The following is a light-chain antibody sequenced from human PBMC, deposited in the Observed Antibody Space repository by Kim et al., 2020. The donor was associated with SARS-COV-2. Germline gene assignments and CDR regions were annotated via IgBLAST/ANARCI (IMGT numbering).Light chain of an antibody. CDR3: QHYEAYPLT. V-gene: IGKV1-5*03. Sequence: DIQMTQSPSTLSTSVGDRVTITCRASQSIRIYLAWYQQKPGKAPKLLIYRASRLETGVPSRFSGSGSGTEFTLTISSLQPDDSAIYYCQHYEAYPLTFGGGTKMDIK. CDR1: QSIRIY. J-gene: IGKJ4*01. CDR2: RAS.